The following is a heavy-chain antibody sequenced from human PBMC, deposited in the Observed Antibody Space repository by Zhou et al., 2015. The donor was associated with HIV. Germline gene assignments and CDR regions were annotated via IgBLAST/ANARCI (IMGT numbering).Heavy chain of an antibody. CDR3: ARDLHSGMDV. J-gene: IGHJ6*02. Sequence: QVQLVESGGGLVKPGGSLRLSCTASGFNFNDYFMTWIRQAPGKGLEWVSYISSSGNTIYYAESVKGRCTISRDNAKNSLYLQMDSLRDEDTAVYYCARDLHSGMDVWGQGTTVTVSS. V-gene: IGHV3-11*01. CDR1: GFNFNDYF. CDR2: ISSSGNTI.